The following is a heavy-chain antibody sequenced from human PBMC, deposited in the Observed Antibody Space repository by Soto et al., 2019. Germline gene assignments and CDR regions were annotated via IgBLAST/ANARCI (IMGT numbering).Heavy chain of an antibody. V-gene: IGHV4-34*01. CDR1: GGSISSYY. D-gene: IGHD2-8*02. J-gene: IGHJ4*02. Sequence: ETLSLTCTVSGGSISSYYWSWIRQPPGKGLEWIGEINHSGSTNYNPSLKSRVTISVDTSKNQFSLKLTSVTAADTAVYYCARDKITGHFDYWGQGTLVTVSS. CDR3: ARDKITGHFDY. CDR2: INHSGST.